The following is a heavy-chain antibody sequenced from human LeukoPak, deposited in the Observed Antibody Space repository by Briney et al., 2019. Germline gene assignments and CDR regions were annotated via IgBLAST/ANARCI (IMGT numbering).Heavy chain of an antibody. D-gene: IGHD1-26*01. V-gene: IGHV1-69*05. Sequence: EASVKVSCKASGGTFSSYAISWVRQAPGQGLEWMGGIIPIFGTANYAQKFQGRVTITTDESTSTAYMELSSLRSEDTAVYYCARGEEGHYYYYYMDVWGKGTTVTVSS. J-gene: IGHJ6*03. CDR1: GGTFSSYA. CDR3: ARGEEGHYYYYYMDV. CDR2: IIPIFGTA.